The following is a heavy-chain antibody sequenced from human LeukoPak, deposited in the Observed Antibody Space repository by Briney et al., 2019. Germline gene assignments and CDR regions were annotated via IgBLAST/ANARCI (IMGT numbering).Heavy chain of an antibody. V-gene: IGHV4-59*01. CDR3: ARVNLKQGAFDI. CDR2: IYYSGST. D-gene: IGHD1-14*01. Sequence: PSETLSLTCTVSGGSISSYYWSWIRQPPGKRLEWIGYIYYSGSTNYNPSLKSRVTISVDTSKNQFSLKLSSVTAADTAVYYCARVNLKQGAFDIWGQGTMVTVSS. CDR1: GGSISSYY. J-gene: IGHJ3*02.